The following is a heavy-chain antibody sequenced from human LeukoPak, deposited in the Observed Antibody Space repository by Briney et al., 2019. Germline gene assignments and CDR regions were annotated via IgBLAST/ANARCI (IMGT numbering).Heavy chain of an antibody. J-gene: IGHJ6*02. V-gene: IGHV3-7*03. CDR3: ARPIAAAAWEYYYYGMDV. D-gene: IGHD6-13*01. Sequence: GGSLRLSCAASGFTFSSYAMSWVRQAPGKGLEWVANIKQDGSEKHYVDSVKGRFTISRDNAQNSLYLQMNSLRAEDTAVYYCARPIAAAAWEYYYYGMDVWGQETTVTVSS. CDR2: IKQDGSEK. CDR1: GFTFSSYA.